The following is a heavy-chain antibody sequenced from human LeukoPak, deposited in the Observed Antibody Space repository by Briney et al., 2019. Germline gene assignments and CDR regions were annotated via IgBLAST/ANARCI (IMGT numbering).Heavy chain of an antibody. CDR2: IIPILGIA. CDR3: ARGHQPPYYGMDV. J-gene: IGHJ6*02. V-gene: IGHV1-69*02. Sequence: SVMVSCKASGGTFSSYTISWVRQAPGQGLEWMGRIIPILGIANYAQKFQGRVTITADKSTSTAYMELSSLRSEDTAVFYCARGHQPPYYGMDVWGQGTTVTVSS. CDR1: GGTFSSYT.